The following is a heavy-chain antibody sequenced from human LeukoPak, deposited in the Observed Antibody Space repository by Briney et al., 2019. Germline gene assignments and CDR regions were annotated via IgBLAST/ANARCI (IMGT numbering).Heavy chain of an antibody. CDR2: INPNSGGT. J-gene: IGHJ4*02. CDR3: ARVVGAVAGRYFDY. CDR1: GYTFTGYY. V-gene: IGHV1-2*02. D-gene: IGHD6-19*01. Sequence: GASVKVSCKASGYTFTGYYMHWVRQAPGQGLEWMGWINPNSGGTNYAQKFQGRVTMTRDTSISTAYMELSRLRSDDTAVYYCARVVGAVAGRYFDYWGQGTLVTVSS.